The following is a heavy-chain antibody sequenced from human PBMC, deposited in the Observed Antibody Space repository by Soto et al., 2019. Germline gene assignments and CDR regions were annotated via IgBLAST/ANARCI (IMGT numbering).Heavy chain of an antibody. D-gene: IGHD6-6*01. CDR3: WIAARNPEHYYYYMDV. CDR1: GGSISSSNW. V-gene: IGHV4-4*02. CDR2: IYHSGST. J-gene: IGHJ6*03. Sequence: PSETLSLTCAVSGGSISSSNWWSWVRQPPGKGLEWIGEIYHSGSTNYNPSLKSRVTISVDKSKNQFSLKLSSVTAADTAVYYCWIAARNPEHYYYYMDVWGKGTTVTVSS.